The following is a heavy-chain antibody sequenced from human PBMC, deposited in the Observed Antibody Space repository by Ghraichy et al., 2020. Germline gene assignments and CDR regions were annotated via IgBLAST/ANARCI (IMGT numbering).Heavy chain of an antibody. D-gene: IGHD3-3*01. CDR1: GYTFADYA. V-gene: IGHV1-3*01. CDR3: ARGSRLTIFGVVTNPYFDY. J-gene: IGHJ4*02. CDR2: INAGNGVT. Sequence: ASVKVSCKASGYTFADYAMHWVRRAPGQRLEWMGWINAGNGVTKYSQKFQGRVTLTRDTSASTAYMGLSSLSSEDTGIYYCARGSRLTIFGVVTNPYFDYWGQGSLVSVSS.